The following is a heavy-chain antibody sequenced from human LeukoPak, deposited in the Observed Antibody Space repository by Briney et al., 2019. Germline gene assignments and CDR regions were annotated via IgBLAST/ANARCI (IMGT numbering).Heavy chain of an antibody. CDR3: ARVRAYSYGYLDY. D-gene: IGHD5-18*01. J-gene: IGHJ4*02. CDR2: IYYSGST. Sequence: PSETLSLTCTVSGGSISSSSYYWSWIRQPPGKGLEWIGYIYYSGSTNYNPSLKSRVTISVDTSKNQFSLKLSSVTAADTAVYYCARVRAYSYGYLDYWGQGTLVTVSS. CDR1: GGSISSSSYY. V-gene: IGHV4-61*01.